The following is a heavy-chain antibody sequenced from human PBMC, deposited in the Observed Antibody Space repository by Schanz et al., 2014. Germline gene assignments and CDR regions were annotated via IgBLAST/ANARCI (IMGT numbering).Heavy chain of an antibody. Sequence: QVQLVQSGAEVKKPGASVKVSCKTSGYTFTDYPINWVRQAPGQGLEWMGIINPSGGGTSYALRFQDRVTVTRDTSRSTVYMELSSLRSEDTAVYYCASAPTAYCSDTSCLGTPFDYWGQGTLVTVSS. D-gene: IGHD2-2*01. CDR1: GYTFTDYP. J-gene: IGHJ4*02. V-gene: IGHV1-46*03. CDR3: ASAPTAYCSDTSCLGTPFDY. CDR2: INPSGGGT.